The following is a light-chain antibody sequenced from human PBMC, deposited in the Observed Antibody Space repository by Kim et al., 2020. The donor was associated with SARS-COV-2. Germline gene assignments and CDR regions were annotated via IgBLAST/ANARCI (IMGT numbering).Light chain of an antibody. CDR1: SNNVGNQG. CDR2: RNN. CDR3: SAWGSSLSAWV. Sequence: LTQPPSVSKGLRQTATLTCTGNSNNVGNQGAAWLQQHQGHPPKLLSYRNNNRPSGISERLSSSRSGNTASLTISGLQPEDEADYYCSAWGSSLSAWVFGGGTKLTVL. J-gene: IGLJ3*02. V-gene: IGLV10-54*01.